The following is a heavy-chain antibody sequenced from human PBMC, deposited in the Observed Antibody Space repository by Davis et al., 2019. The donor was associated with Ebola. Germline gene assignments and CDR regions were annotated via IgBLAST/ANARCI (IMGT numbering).Heavy chain of an antibody. J-gene: IGHJ6*02. CDR2: ISAYNGNT. Sequence: ASVKVSCKASGYTFTSYGISWVRQAPGQGLEWMGWISAYNGNTNYAQKLQGRVTTTTDTSTSTAYMELRSLRSDDTAVYYCARGYHISYYDFWSGYSPTTYYGMDVWGQGTTVTVSS. V-gene: IGHV1-18*01. CDR1: GYTFTSYG. CDR3: ARGYHISYYDFWSGYSPTTYYGMDV. D-gene: IGHD3-3*01.